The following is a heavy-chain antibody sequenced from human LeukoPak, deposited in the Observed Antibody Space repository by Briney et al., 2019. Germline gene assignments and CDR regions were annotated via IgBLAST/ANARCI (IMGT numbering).Heavy chain of an antibody. CDR2: IYPGDSDT. CDR3: ARRGAFYYDSSGYYFDS. CDR1: GYSFTSYW. Sequence: GESLKISRKGSGYSFTSYWIAWVRQMPGKGLEWMGIIYPGDSDTKYSPSFQGQVTISADKPISTAYLQWSSLKASDTAMYYCARRGAFYYDSSGYYFDSWGQGTLVTVSS. D-gene: IGHD3-22*01. V-gene: IGHV5-51*01. J-gene: IGHJ4*02.